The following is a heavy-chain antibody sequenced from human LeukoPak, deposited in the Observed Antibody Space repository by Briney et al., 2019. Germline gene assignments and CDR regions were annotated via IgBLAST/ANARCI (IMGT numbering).Heavy chain of an antibody. V-gene: IGHV3-74*01. J-gene: IGHJ4*02. Sequence: GGSLRLSCAASGFTFSSYWMYWVRQAPGKGLVWVSRINSDGSSTSYADSVKGRFTISRDNAKNTLYLQMNSLRAEDTAVYYCARATVVPADYFDYWGQGTLVTVSS. CDR1: GFTFSSYW. D-gene: IGHD2-2*01. CDR3: ARATVVPADYFDY. CDR2: INSDGSST.